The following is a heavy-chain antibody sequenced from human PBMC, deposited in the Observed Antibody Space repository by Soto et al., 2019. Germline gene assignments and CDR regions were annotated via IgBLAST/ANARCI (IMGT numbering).Heavy chain of an antibody. V-gene: IGHV4-61*01. D-gene: IGHD3-22*01. CDR1: GGSVSSGSYY. CDR3: ARVPVGHYYDSSGYYYLDY. J-gene: IGHJ4*02. CDR2: IYYSGST. Sequence: QVQLQESGPGLVKPSETLSLTCTVSGGSVSSGSYYWSWIRQPPGKGLEWIGYIYYSGSTNYNPSLKSRVTISVDTSKNQFSLKLSSVTAADTAVYYCARVPVGHYYDSSGYYYLDYWGQGTLVTVSS.